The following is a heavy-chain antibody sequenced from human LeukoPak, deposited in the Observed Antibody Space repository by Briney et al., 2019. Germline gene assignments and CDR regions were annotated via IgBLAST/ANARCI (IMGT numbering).Heavy chain of an antibody. V-gene: IGHV1-69*13. Sequence: ASVKVSCKASGGTFSNYAISWVRQAPGQGLEWMGGIIPIFGTANYAQKFQGRVTITADESTSTAYMELSNLRSEDTAVYYCARDREIYGSHYYYMDVWGKGTTVTVSS. CDR3: ARDREIYGSHYYYMDV. CDR1: GGTFSNYA. CDR2: IIPIFGTA. D-gene: IGHD3-10*01. J-gene: IGHJ6*03.